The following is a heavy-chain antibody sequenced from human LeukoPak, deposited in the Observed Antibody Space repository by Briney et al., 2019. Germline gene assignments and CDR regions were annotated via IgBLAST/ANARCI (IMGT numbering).Heavy chain of an antibody. J-gene: IGHJ6*02. V-gene: IGHV4-59*01. CDR2: IYYSGST. Sequence: PSETLSLTCTVSGGSISSYYWSWIRQPPGKGLEWIGYIYYSGSTNYNPSLKSRVTISVDTSKNQFSLKLSSVTAADTAVYYCARSGSSVWWSYYYYGMDVWGQGTTVTVSS. CDR1: GGSISSYY. CDR3: ARSGSSVWWSYYYYGMDV. D-gene: IGHD2-8*01.